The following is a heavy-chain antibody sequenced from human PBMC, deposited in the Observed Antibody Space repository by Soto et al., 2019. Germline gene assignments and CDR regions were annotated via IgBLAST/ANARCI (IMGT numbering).Heavy chain of an antibody. D-gene: IGHD6-19*01. V-gene: IGHV3-30-3*01. CDR3: AREQVYSSGPYYFDY. CDR1: GFTFSSYA. Sequence: QVQLVESGGGVVQPGRSLRLSCAASGFTFSSYAMHWVRQAPGKGLEWVAVISYDGSNKYYADSVKGRFTISRDNSKNTLYLQMNSLRAEDTAVYYCAREQVYSSGPYYFDYWGRGTLVTVSS. J-gene: IGHJ4*02. CDR2: ISYDGSNK.